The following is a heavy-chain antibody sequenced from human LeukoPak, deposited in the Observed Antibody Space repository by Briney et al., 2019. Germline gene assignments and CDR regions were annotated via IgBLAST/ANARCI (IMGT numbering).Heavy chain of an antibody. D-gene: IGHD4-17*01. CDR1: GFTFNNYA. CDR2: VNSDGDST. J-gene: IGHJ4*02. V-gene: IGHV3-23*01. CDR3: AKPLYMTTVPRGGFDS. Sequence: GGSLRLSCAASGFTFNNYAMSWVRQPPGKGLEWVSAVNSDGDSTYYADSVKGRFTVSRDNSKNTLSLQMNSLRAEDTAIYYCAKPLYMTTVPRGGFDSWGQGALVTVSS.